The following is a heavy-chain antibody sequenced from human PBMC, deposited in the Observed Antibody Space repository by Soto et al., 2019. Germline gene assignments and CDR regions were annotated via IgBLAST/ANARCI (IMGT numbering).Heavy chain of an antibody. CDR1: GFTFSSYA. CDR3: AKALLRYFDWLLFDY. J-gene: IGHJ4*02. D-gene: IGHD3-9*01. Sequence: EVQLLESGGGLVQPGGSLRLSCAASGFTFSSYAMSWVRQAPGKGLEWVSAISGSGGSTYYADSVKGRFTISRDNSKNTLYLQMNSLRAEDTAVYCCAKALLRYFDWLLFDYWGQGTLVTVSS. CDR2: ISGSGGST. V-gene: IGHV3-23*01.